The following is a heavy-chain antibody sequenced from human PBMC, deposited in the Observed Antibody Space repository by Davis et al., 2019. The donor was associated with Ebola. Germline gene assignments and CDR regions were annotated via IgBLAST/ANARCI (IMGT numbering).Heavy chain of an antibody. CDR1: GYTFTGYY. CDR2: INPNSGGT. J-gene: IGHJ5*02. Sequence: AASVKVSRKASGYTFTGYYMHWVRQAPGQGLEWMGWINPNSGGTNYSQKFQGRVTVTRDTSISTAYMELSRLRSDDTAVYYCAGITMIRGVIIGSVGWFDPWGQGTLVTVSS. CDR3: AGITMIRGVIIGSVGWFDP. V-gene: IGHV1-2*02. D-gene: IGHD3-10*01.